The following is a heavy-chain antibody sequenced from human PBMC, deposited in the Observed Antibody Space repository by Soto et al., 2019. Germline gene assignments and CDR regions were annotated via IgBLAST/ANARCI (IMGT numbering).Heavy chain of an antibody. V-gene: IGHV3-30-3*01. CDR1: GFTFSSYA. CDR3: ARDDVIDSSSWFY. CDR2: ISYDGSNK. Sequence: GGSLRLSCAASGFTFSSYAMHWVRQAPGKGLEWVAVISYDGSNKYYADSVKGRFTISRDNSKNTLYLQMNSLRAEDTAVYYCARDDVIDSSSWFYWGQGTLVTVSS. D-gene: IGHD6-13*01. J-gene: IGHJ4*02.